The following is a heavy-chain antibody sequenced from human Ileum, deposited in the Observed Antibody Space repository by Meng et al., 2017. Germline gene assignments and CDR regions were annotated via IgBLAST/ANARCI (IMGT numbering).Heavy chain of an antibody. CDR1: GSTFSGYY. CDR3: ARSGSASGRLY. Sequence: ASVKVSCKASGSTFSGYYVHWVRQAPGQGLEWMGWINPNSGGASHIQKFQGRVAMTRDTTISTAYMDLYRLTSDDTAVYYCARSGSASGRLYWGQGTLVTVSS. J-gene: IGHJ4*02. V-gene: IGHV1-2*02. D-gene: IGHD3-10*01. CDR2: INPNSGGA.